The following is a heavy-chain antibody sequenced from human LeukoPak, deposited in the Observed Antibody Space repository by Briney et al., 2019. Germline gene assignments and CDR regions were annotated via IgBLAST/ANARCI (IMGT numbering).Heavy chain of an antibody. CDR1: GFTFSSYG. Sequence: GGSLRLSCAASGFTFSSYGMHWVRQAPGKGLEWVAVIWYDGSNKYYADSVKGRFTISSDNSKNTLYLQMNSLRAEDTAVYYCARVDYYYGMDVWGQGTTVTVSS. J-gene: IGHJ6*02. CDR2: IWYDGSNK. V-gene: IGHV3-33*01. CDR3: ARVDYYYGMDV.